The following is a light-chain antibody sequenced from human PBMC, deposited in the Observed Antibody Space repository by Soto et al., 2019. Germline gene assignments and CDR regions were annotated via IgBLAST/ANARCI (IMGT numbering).Light chain of an antibody. V-gene: IGKV1-39*01. J-gene: IGKJ1*01. CDR2: AAS. CDR3: QQYNSYWT. CDR1: QSISSY. Sequence: DIQMTQSPSSLSASVGDGVTITCRASQSISSYLNWYQQKPGKAPKLLIYAASSLQSGVPSRFSGSGSGTDFTLTISSLQPDDFATYYCQQYNSYWTFGQGTKVDIK.